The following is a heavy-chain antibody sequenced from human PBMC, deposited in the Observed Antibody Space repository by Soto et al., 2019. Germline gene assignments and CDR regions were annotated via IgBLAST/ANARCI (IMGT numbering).Heavy chain of an antibody. CDR2: IKSKADGGTA. J-gene: IGHJ1*01. D-gene: IGHD1-26*01. V-gene: IGHV3-15*01. CDR1: GFTFTNAW. CDR3: ATRPTFSYVGPEKYLQH. Sequence: EVQLVESGGGLVKPGGSLRLSCAASGFTFTNAWMSWVRQAPGKRLDWVGRIKSKADGGTADYAAPVKGRFTISRDDSKNTLYLQINSLKTEDTAVYYCATRPTFSYVGPEKYLQHWGQGTLVTVSS.